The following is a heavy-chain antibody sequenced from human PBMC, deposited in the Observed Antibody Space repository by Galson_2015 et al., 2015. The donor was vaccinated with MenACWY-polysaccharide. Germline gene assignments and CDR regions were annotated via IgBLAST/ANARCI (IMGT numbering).Heavy chain of an antibody. CDR1: GFSLSADW. J-gene: IGHJ4*02. D-gene: IGHD6-19*01. CDR3: ARTIQWLVHFDL. V-gene: IGHV3-7*01. Sequence: SLRLSCAASGFSLSADWMNWVRQIPGKGLEWVANIRPDGGEMFYVDSVKGRFTISRDNAKNSLYLQMNNLGAEDTAVYYCARTIQWLVHFDLWGQGTLVTVSS. CDR2: IRPDGGEM.